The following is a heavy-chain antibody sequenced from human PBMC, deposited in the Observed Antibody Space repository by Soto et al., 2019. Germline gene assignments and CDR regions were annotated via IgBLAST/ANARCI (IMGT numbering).Heavy chain of an antibody. V-gene: IGHV3-30*18. J-gene: IGHJ4*02. D-gene: IGHD6-19*01. CDR1: GFTFSSYG. CDR3: AKDLVAVGFDY. CDR2: ISYDGSNK. Sequence: QVQLVESGGGVVQPGRSLRLSCAASGFTFSSYGMYWVSQAPGRGMEWVAVISYDGSNKYYEDSVKGRFSISRDNSKNTLYLQMNSLRAEDTAVYYCAKDLVAVGFDYWGQGTLVTVSS.